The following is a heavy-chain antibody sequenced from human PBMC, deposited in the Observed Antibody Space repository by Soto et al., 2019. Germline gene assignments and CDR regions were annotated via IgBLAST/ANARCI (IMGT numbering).Heavy chain of an antibody. CDR3: ARHIAVAGYYFDY. Sequence: SETLSLTCTVSGGSISSSSYYWGWIRQPPGKGLEWIGSIYYSGSTYYNPSLKSRVTISVDTSKNQFSLKLSSVTAADTAVYYCARHIAVAGYYFDYWGQGTLVTVSS. J-gene: IGHJ4*02. CDR2: IYYSGST. D-gene: IGHD6-19*01. CDR1: GGSISSSSYY. V-gene: IGHV4-39*01.